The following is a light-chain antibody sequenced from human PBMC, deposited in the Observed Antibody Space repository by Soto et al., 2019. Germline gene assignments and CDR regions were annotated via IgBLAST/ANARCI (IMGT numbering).Light chain of an antibody. CDR1: QTISSW. CDR3: QQYGSYSYT. CDR2: KAS. J-gene: IGKJ2*01. Sequence: DIQMTQSPSPLSASVGDRVTITCRASQTISSWLAWFQQKPGKAPKLLIYKASTLESGVPSRFSGSGSGTEFTLTINSLQPDDFATYYCQQYGSYSYTFGQGTKLDIK. V-gene: IGKV1-5*03.